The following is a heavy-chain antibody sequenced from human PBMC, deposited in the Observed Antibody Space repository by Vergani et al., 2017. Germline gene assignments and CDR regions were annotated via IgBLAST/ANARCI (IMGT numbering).Heavy chain of an antibody. J-gene: IGHJ4*02. CDR3: ARVGTSSNRDYFGD. Sequence: QVQLVQSGAEVKKPGASVKVSCKASGYTFTDYFMHWVRQAPGQGLEWMGWINPNSGGTNYAQRFQGRVTMTKDTSISTAYMELSNLRSDDTAVYYCARVGTSSNRDYFGDWGQGTLVTVSS. V-gene: IGHV1-2*02. D-gene: IGHD2-2*01. CDR2: INPNSGGT. CDR1: GYTFTDYF.